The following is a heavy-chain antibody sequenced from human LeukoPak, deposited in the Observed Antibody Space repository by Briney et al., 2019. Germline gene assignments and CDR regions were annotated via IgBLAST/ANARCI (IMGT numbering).Heavy chain of an antibody. CDR2: ISAYNGNT. V-gene: IGHV1-18*01. Sequence: ASVKVSCKASGYTFTSYGTSWVRQAPGQGLEWMGWISAYNGNTNYAQKLQGRVTMTTDTSTSTAYMELRSLRSDDTAVYYCARVRTGTTLVYYYYGMDVWGQGTTVTVSS. D-gene: IGHD1-7*01. CDR3: ARVRTGTTLVYYYYGMDV. CDR1: GYTFTSYG. J-gene: IGHJ6*02.